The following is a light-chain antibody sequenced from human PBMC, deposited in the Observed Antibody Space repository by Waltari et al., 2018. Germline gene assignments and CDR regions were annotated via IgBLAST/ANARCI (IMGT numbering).Light chain of an antibody. CDR1: SSHLGNNG. CDR2: RND. Sequence: QSVLTQPPSASGTPGQRVTISCSGTSSHLGNNGLHWYQQVPGTAPKLLIYRNDLRPSGVPDRFSASKSGTSASLAISGLQSEDEAEYYCASWDDSLNGHWVFGGGTKVTVL. V-gene: IGLV1-44*01. CDR3: ASWDDSLNGHWV. J-gene: IGLJ3*02.